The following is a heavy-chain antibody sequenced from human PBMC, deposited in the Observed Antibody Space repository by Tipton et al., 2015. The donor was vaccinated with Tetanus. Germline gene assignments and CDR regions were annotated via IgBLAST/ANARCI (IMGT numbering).Heavy chain of an antibody. Sequence: SLRLSCAASGFIFSSYGIHRVRQAPGKGLEWVAVSWYDGTDKYYADSVKGRFTISRDNSKNTLYLQMNSLRAEDTAVYYCAREADCSGGSCFSGDFDNWGQGTQVTASS. CDR1: GFIFSSYG. D-gene: IGHD2-15*01. V-gene: IGHV3-33*01. J-gene: IGHJ4*02. CDR3: AREADCSGGSCFSGDFDN. CDR2: SWYDGTDK.